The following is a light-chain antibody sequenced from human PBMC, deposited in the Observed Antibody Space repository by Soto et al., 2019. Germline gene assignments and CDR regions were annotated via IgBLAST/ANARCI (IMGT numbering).Light chain of an antibody. CDR2: LGS. V-gene: IGKV2-28*01. Sequence: DIVMTQSPLSLPVTPGEPASISCRSSQSLLHSNGYNYLDWYLQKPGQSPQLLIYLGSNRASGVPDRFSCSGSGTDFTLKISRVAAEDVGVYYCMQALQTPFTFGQGTRLEIK. CDR3: MQALQTPFT. J-gene: IGKJ5*01. CDR1: QSLLHSNGYNY.